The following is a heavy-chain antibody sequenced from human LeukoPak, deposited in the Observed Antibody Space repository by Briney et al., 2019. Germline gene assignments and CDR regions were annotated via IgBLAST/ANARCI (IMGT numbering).Heavy chain of an antibody. D-gene: IGHD4-17*01. CDR3: ATDLSVGDYLWFDP. Sequence: ASVKVSCKVSGYTLTELSMHWVRQAPGKGLEWMGGFDPEDGETIYAQKFQGRVTTTEDTSTDTAYMELSSPRSEDTAVYYCATDLSVGDYLWFDPWGQGTLVTVSS. V-gene: IGHV1-24*01. CDR1: GYTLTELS. CDR2: FDPEDGET. J-gene: IGHJ5*02.